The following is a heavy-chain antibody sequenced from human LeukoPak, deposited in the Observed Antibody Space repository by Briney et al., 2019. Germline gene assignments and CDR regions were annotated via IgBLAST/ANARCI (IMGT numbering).Heavy chain of an antibody. CDR2: IKEDGSEK. CDR3: ARIYLKMASAS. Sequence: GGSLRLSCAASGFTFTSYWMSWVRQAPGKGLEWVANIKEDGSEKYYVDSVKGRFIISRDNAKNSVSLQMNSLRAEDMAVYYCARIYLKMASASWGQGTLVTVSS. D-gene: IGHD2-8*01. J-gene: IGHJ5*02. V-gene: IGHV3-7*01. CDR1: GFTFTSYW.